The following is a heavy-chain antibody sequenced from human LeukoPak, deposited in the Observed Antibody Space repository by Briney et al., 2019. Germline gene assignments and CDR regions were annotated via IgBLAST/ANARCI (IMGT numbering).Heavy chain of an antibody. Sequence: PGGSLRLSCAASGFTFSNYAMSWVRQAPGKGLEWVSTISGSSGITNYADSVKGRFTISRDNSENTLYLQMNSLRAEDTAVYYCARQQWLDSEGLGYWGQGTLVTVSS. D-gene: IGHD6-19*01. CDR3: ARQQWLDSEGLGY. CDR2: ISGSSGIT. CDR1: GFTFSNYA. V-gene: IGHV3-23*01. J-gene: IGHJ4*02.